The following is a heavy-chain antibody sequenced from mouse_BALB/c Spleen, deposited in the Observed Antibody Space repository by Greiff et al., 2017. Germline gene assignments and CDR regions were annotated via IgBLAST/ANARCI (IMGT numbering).Heavy chain of an antibody. CDR3: ARDGYYEGAWFAY. D-gene: IGHD2-3*01. J-gene: IGHJ3*01. CDR2: IYPGDGDT. V-gene: IGHV1-82*01. Sequence: QVQLQQSGPELVKPGASVKISCKASGYAFSSSWMNWVKQRPGQGLEWIGRIYPGDGDTNYNGKFKGKATLTADKSSSTAYMQLSSLTSVDSAVYFCARDGYYEGAWFAYWGQGTLVTVSA. CDR1: GYAFSSSW.